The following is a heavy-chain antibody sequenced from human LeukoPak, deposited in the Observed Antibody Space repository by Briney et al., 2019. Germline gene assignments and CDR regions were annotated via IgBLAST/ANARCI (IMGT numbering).Heavy chain of an antibody. Sequence: GGSLRLSCEASGFTFSSYSMSWVRQAPGKGLEWVSAISGSGGSTYYADSVKGRFTISRDNSKNTLYLQMNSLRAEDTAVYYCAKDPEKQQLVLIRWFDYWGQGTLVTVSS. V-gene: IGHV3-23*01. D-gene: IGHD6-13*01. CDR3: AKDPEKQQLVLIRWFDY. J-gene: IGHJ4*02. CDR1: GFTFSSYS. CDR2: ISGSGGST.